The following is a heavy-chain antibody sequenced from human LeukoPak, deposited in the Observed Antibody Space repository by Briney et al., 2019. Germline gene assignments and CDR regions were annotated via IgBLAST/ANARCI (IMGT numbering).Heavy chain of an antibody. Sequence: EASMKVSCKASGYTFTDYYIHWVRQAPGQGLEWMGWINPNSGGTKYAQKLQGRVTMTTDTSTSTAYMELRSLRSDDTAVYYCARVAVAGFSPNDYWGQGTLVTVSS. CDR1: GYTFTDYY. V-gene: IGHV1-2*02. CDR3: ARVAVAGFSPNDY. CDR2: INPNSGGT. D-gene: IGHD6-19*01. J-gene: IGHJ4*02.